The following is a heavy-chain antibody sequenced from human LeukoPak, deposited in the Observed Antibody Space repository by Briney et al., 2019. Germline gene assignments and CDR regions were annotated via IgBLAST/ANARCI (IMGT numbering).Heavy chain of an antibody. CDR3: ARQGVFYDSSGYYNYFDY. D-gene: IGHD3-22*01. Sequence: SETLSLTCTVSGGSISSSSYYWGWIRQPPGKGLEWIGSIYYSGSTYYNPSLKSRVTISVDTSKNQFSLKLSSVTAADTAVYYCARQGVFYDSSGYYNYFDYWGQGTLVTVSS. V-gene: IGHV4-39*01. CDR1: GGSISSSSYY. CDR2: IYYSGST. J-gene: IGHJ4*02.